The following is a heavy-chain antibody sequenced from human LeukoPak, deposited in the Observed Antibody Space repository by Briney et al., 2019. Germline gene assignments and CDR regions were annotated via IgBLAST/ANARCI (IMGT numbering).Heavy chain of an antibody. V-gene: IGHV3-23*01. D-gene: IGHD2-15*01. J-gene: IGHJ6*03. CDR3: TRDGVVAAPPAHYYYMDV. Sequence: GGSLRLSCAASGFTFSSYGMSWVRQAPGKGLEWVSAISGSGGSTYYADSVKGRFTISSDNSKNTLYLQMNILRAEDTAVYYCTRDGVVAAPPAHYYYMDVWGKGTTVTISS. CDR1: GFTFSSYG. CDR2: ISGSGGST.